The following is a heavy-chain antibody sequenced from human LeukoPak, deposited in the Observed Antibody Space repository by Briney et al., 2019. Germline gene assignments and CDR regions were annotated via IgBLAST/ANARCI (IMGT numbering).Heavy chain of an antibody. D-gene: IGHD4-17*01. CDR2: INPSGGTT. CDR3: ARGTGLGGDYVSN. CDR1: GYTFITYY. Sequence: ASVKVSCKASGYTFITYYMHWVRQTPGQGLEWMGVINPSGGTTSYAQKFQARVTMTRDTSTSTVYMELSSLRSEDTAVYYCARGTGLGGDYVSNWGQGTLVTVSS. V-gene: IGHV1-46*01. J-gene: IGHJ4*02.